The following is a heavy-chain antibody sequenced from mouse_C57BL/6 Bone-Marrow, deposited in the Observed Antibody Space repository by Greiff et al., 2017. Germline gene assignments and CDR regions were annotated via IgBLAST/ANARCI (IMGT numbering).Heavy chain of an antibody. V-gene: IGHV1-72*01. CDR3: ARYYDYETAWFAY. D-gene: IGHD2-4*01. CDR2: IDPNSGGT. Sequence: VQLQQPGAELVKPGASVKLSCKASGYTFTSYWMHWVKQRPGRGLEWIGRIDPNSGGTKYNEKFKSKATLTVDKPSSTAYMQLSRLTSEDSAVYYCARYYDYETAWFAYWGQGTRVTVSA. J-gene: IGHJ3*01. CDR1: GYTFTSYW.